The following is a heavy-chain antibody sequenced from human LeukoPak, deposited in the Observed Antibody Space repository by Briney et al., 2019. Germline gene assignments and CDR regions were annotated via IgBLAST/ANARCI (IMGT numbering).Heavy chain of an antibody. CDR1: GGTFSTFG. V-gene: IGHV1-46*01. CDR3: ARDFHDSSGPPRNFQH. J-gene: IGHJ1*01. Sequence: ASVKVSCKASGGTFSTFGISWVRQAPGQGLEWMGIINPSGGSTSYAQKFQGRITMTRDTSTSTVYMELSSLRSEDTAVYYCARDFHDSSGPPRNFQHWGQGTLVTVSS. CDR2: INPSGGST. D-gene: IGHD3-22*01.